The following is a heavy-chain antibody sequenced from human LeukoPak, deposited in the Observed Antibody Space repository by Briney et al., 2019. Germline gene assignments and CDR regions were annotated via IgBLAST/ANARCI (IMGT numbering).Heavy chain of an antibody. J-gene: IGHJ4*02. Sequence: SETLSLTCTVSGGPITSYYWTWIRQPPGKGLEWIGYIYYTGSTKSNPSLKSRVTISLDMSKNQFSLKLSSVTAADTAIYYCASSYYYDGTRYFDYWGLGTLVTVSS. V-gene: IGHV4-59*08. CDR1: GGPITSYY. CDR3: ASSYYYDGTRYFDY. D-gene: IGHD3-22*01. CDR2: IYYTGST.